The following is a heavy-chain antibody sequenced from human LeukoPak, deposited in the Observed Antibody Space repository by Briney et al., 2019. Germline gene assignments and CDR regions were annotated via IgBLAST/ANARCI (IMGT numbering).Heavy chain of an antibody. CDR2: INPSGGDT. J-gene: IGHJ4*02. CDR3: ARDRLGGTYFFDY. Sequence: ASVKVSCKASGYTFTSNYIHWVRQAPGQGLEWMGIINPSGGDTSYAQKFQGRVTITRDTSTSTVYMDLTSLRSEDTAVYYCARDRLGGTYFFDYWGQGTLVTVSS. D-gene: IGHD1-26*01. V-gene: IGHV1-46*01. CDR1: GYTFTSNY.